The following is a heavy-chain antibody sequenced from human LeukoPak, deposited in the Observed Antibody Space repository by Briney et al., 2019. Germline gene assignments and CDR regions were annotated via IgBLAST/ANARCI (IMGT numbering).Heavy chain of an antibody. D-gene: IGHD5-12*01. CDR1: GGSFSGYY. CDR2: INHSGST. V-gene: IGHV4-34*01. Sequence: PSETLSLTCAVYGGSFSGYYWSWIRQPPGKGLEWIGEINHSGSTNYNPSLKSRVTISVDTSKNQFSLKLSSVTAADTAVYYCARVPVATPKYNWFDPRGQGTLVTVSS. CDR3: ARVPVATPKYNWFDP. J-gene: IGHJ5*02.